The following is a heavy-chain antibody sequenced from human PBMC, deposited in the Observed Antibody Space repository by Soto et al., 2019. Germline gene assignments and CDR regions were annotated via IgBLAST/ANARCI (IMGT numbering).Heavy chain of an antibody. Sequence: QVQLQESGPGLVKPSETLSLTCTVSGGSISSYYWSWIRQPPGKGLEWIGYIYYSGSTNYNPYRKRRVTTSVDTSTNQCSLKLSCVTAADTAVYYCARATAPLSGSSWYWFDPWGQGTLVTVPS. CDR2: IYYSGST. V-gene: IGHV4-59*08. J-gene: IGHJ5*02. CDR3: ARATAPLSGSSWYWFDP. CDR1: GGSISSYY. D-gene: IGHD6-13*01.